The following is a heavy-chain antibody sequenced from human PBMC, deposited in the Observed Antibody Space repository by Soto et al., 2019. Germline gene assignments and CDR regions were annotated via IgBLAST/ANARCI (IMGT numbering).Heavy chain of an antibody. J-gene: IGHJ4*02. CDR1: GGSISSGGYY. CDR2: IYYSGST. D-gene: IGHD3-10*01. Sequence: QVQLQESGPGLVKPSQTLSLTCTVSGGSISSGGYYWSWIRQHPGKGLEWIGYIYYSGSTYYNPSLKSRVTISVDTSKNQFSLKLSSVTAADTAVYYCARGRRWDYYGSRSYRGPLDYWGQGTLVTVSS. CDR3: ARGRRWDYYGSRSYRGPLDY. V-gene: IGHV4-31*03.